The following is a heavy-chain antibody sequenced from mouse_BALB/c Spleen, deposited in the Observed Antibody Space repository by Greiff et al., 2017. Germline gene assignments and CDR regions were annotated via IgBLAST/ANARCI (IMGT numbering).Heavy chain of an antibody. V-gene: IGHV1S137*01. CDR2: ISTYYGDA. J-gene: IGHJ2*01. CDR3: ARGGTTVVAHFDY. Sequence: VQVVESGAELVRPGVSVKISCKGSGYTFTDYAMHWVKQSHAKSLEWIGVISTYYGDASYNQKFKGKATMTVDKSSSTAYMELARLTSEDSAIYYCARGGTTVVAHFDYWGQGTTLTVSS. D-gene: IGHD1-1*01. CDR1: GYTFTDYA.